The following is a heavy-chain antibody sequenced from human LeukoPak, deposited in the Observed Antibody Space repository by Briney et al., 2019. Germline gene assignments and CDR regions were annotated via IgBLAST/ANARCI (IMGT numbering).Heavy chain of an antibody. D-gene: IGHD3-10*01. J-gene: IGHJ4*02. CDR3: ARVYAAGSVSYPNGY. CDR1: GGSISSYY. CDR2: IYYSGST. Sequence: PSETLSLTCTVSGGSISSYYWNWIRQPPGKGLEWIGYIYYSGSTNYNPSLKSRVTISVDTSKNQFSPKLSSVTAADTAVYYCARVYAAGSVSYPNGYWGQGTLVTVSS. V-gene: IGHV4-59*01.